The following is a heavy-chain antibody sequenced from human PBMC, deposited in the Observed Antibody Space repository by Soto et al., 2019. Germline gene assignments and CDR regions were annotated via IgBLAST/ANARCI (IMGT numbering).Heavy chain of an antibody. Sequence: QVQLVQSGAEVKKPGASVKVSCKASGYTFTSYAMHWVRQAPGQRLEWMGWINAGNGNTKYSQKFQGRVTITRDTSASTAYMELSSLRSEDTVVYYCAKGPFGDYSDWYFDLWGRGTLVTVSS. J-gene: IGHJ2*01. CDR1: GYTFTSYA. CDR3: AKGPFGDYSDWYFDL. V-gene: IGHV1-3*01. CDR2: INAGNGNT. D-gene: IGHD4-17*01.